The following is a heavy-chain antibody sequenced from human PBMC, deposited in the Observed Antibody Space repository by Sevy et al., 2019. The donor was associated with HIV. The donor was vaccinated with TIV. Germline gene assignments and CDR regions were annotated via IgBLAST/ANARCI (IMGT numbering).Heavy chain of an antibody. D-gene: IGHD3-3*01. J-gene: IGHJ4*02. CDR3: ARGVFSDFSRPFDY. Sequence: SETLSLTCTVSGGSISSGGYYWSWIRQHPGMGLEWIGYIYYSGSTYYNPSLKSRVTISVDTSKNQFSLKLSSVTAADTAVYYCARGVFSDFSRPFDYWGQGTLVTVSS. CDR1: GGSISSGGYY. V-gene: IGHV4-31*03. CDR2: IYYSGST.